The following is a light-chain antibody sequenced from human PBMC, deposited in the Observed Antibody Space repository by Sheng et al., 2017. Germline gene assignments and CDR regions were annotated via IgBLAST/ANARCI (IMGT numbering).Light chain of an antibody. CDR3: ASYTSRSTVI. CDR2: DVN. V-gene: IGLV2-14*01. Sequence: QAALTQPASVSASLGQSITLSCTGTASDIGHYDYVSWYQQHPGNAPKLIIFDVNSRSSGISDRFSGSKSGNTASLTISGLHSDDEATYFCASYTSRSTVILGGGTLLTVL. J-gene: IGLJ2*01. CDR1: ASDIGHYDY.